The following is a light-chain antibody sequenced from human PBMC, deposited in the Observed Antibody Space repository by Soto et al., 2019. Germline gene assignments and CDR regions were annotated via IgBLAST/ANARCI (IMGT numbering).Light chain of an antibody. CDR3: QQYNNWPL. V-gene: IGKV3-15*01. CDR1: QSVSGN. Sequence: EIVLTQSPGTLSLSPGERATLSCRASQSVSGNLAWYQQKPGQAPRLLIYGASTRATGIPARFSGSGSGTEFTLTISSLQSEDFAVYYCQQYNNWPLFGQGTKVDIK. J-gene: IGKJ1*01. CDR2: GAS.